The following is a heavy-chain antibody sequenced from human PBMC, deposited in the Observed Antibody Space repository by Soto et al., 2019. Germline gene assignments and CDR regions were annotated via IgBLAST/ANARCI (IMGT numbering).Heavy chain of an antibody. CDR3: ARRGQYCSTSSCRFDP. D-gene: IGHD2-2*01. CDR1: GYSFSSYW. J-gene: IGHJ5*02. CDR2: IYPGDSDT. Sequence: GESLKISCKASGYSFSSYWIGWVRQMPGKGLEWMGIIYPGDSDTRYSPSFQGQVTISADKSISTTYLQWSSLKASDTAMYYCARRGQYCSTSSCRFDPWGQGTLVTVPQ. V-gene: IGHV5-51*01.